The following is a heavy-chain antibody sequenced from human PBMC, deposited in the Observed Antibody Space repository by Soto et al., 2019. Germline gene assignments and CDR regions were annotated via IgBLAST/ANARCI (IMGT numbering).Heavy chain of an antibody. CDR3: ARAYSDAFDI. CDR1: GFTFSDYY. CDR2: ISSSGSGI. Sequence: QVQLVESGGGLVKPGGSLTLSCAASGFTFSDYYMTWIRQAAGKGLEWVSYISSSGSGIYYPDSMKGRFTISRDNAKKSLYLQVSSLRAEDTAVYYCARAYSDAFDIWGQGTMVAVSS. V-gene: IGHV3-11*01. D-gene: IGHD2-15*01. J-gene: IGHJ3*02.